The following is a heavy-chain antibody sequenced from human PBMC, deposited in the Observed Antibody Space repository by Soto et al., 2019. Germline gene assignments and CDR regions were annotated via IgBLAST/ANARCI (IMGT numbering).Heavy chain of an antibody. CDR1: GFTFSSYA. J-gene: IGHJ4*02. CDR2: ISYDGSNK. V-gene: IGHV3-30-3*01. Sequence: GGSLRLSCAASGFTFSSYAMHWVRQAPGKGLEWVAVISYDGSNKYYADSVKGRFTISRDNSKNTLYLQMNSLRAEDTAVYYCEWFGEYFDYWGQGTLVTVSS. D-gene: IGHD3-10*01. CDR3: EWFGEYFDY.